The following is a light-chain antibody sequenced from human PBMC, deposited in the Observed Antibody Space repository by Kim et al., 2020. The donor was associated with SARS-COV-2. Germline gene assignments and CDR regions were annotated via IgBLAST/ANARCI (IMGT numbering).Light chain of an antibody. J-gene: IGKJ1*01. Sequence: ASVGDRVTITCRASQDIRNHLAWYQQRPGKVPKLLFYAASALHSGVPSRFGGSGSGTDFTLTITSLQPEDVATYYCQKYDSVPWTFGPGTKVDIK. CDR1: QDIRNH. V-gene: IGKV1-27*01. CDR2: AAS. CDR3: QKYDSVPWT.